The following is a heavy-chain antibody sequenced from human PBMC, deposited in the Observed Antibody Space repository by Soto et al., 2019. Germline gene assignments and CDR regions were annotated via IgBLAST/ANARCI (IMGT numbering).Heavy chain of an antibody. V-gene: IGHV3-49*03. J-gene: IGHJ3*02. CDR1: GFTFGDYS. CDR3: TSRRGPGEVDAFDI. D-gene: IGHD3-10*01. CDR2: TKSKSFGGTT. Sequence: GGSLRLSCTTSGFTFGDYSMGWFRQAPGKGLEWVGFTKSKSFGGTTEYAASVKGRFAISRDDSKTIAYLQMNTLKTEDTAVYYCTSRRGPGEVDAFDIWGQGTMVTVSS.